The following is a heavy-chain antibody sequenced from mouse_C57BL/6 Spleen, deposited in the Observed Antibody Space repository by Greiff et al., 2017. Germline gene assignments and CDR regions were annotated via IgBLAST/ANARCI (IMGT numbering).Heavy chain of an antibody. CDR3: TGDYDDDYFDY. D-gene: IGHD2-4*01. J-gene: IGHJ2*01. CDR1: GYTFTDYE. CDR2: IDPETGGT. V-gene: IGHV1-15*01. Sequence: QVQLQQSGAELVRPGASVTLSCKASGYTFTDYEMHWVKQTPVHGLEWIGAIDPETGGTAYNQKFKGKAILTADKSSSTAYMELRSLTSEDSAVYYCTGDYDDDYFDYWGQGTTLTVSS.